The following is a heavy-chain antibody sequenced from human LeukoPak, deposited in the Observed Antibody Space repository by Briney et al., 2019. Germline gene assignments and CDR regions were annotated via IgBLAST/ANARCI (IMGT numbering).Heavy chain of an antibody. V-gene: IGHV4-4*08. CDR1: GDSLGSYY. CDR3: ARFAPYYYYMDV. Sequence: SETLSLTCTVSGDSLGSYYWNWLRQPPGKGLEWIGYIYTSGSTDYNPSLKSRVTVSVDTSKKQFSMKLSSVTAADTAVYYCARFAPYYYYMDVWGKGTTVTVSS. J-gene: IGHJ6*03. CDR2: IYTSGST.